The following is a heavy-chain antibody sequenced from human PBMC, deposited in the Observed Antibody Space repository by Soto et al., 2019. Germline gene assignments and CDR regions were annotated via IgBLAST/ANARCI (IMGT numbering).Heavy chain of an antibody. V-gene: IGHV3-74*01. CDR2: IDNAGTDS. Sequence: EVQLVESGAGLVQPGGSLRLSCAASGFTLSGRSMHWVRQAPGKGLVWVSGIDNAGTDSTYADSVKGRFTSSRDNAKNMLYLQMNSLRVEDTAVYYCARGWFGPDVWGKGTTVTVSS. CDR3: ARGWFGPDV. CDR1: GFTLSGRS. D-gene: IGHD3-10*01. J-gene: IGHJ6*04.